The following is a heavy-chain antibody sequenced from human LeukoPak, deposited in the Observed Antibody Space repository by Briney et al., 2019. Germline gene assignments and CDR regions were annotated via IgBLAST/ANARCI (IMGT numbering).Heavy chain of an antibody. CDR3: ARGAMATTPFFDY. V-gene: IGHV1-2*02. CDR1: GYTFTGYY. J-gene: IGHJ4*02. D-gene: IGHD5-24*01. Sequence: ASVKVSCKASGYTFTGYYMHWVRQAPGQGLEWMGWINPNSGGTNYAQKSQGRVTMTRDTSISTAYMELSRLRSDDTAVYYCARGAMATTPFFDYWGQGTLVTVSS. CDR2: INPNSGGT.